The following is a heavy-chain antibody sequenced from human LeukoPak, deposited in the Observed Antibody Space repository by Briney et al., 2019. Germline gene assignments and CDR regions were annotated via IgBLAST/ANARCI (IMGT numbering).Heavy chain of an antibody. CDR1: GYSFTSYW. V-gene: IGHV5-51*01. CDR2: IYPGDSDT. Sequence: GESLKISCKGSGYSFTSYWIGWVRQMPGKALEWMGIIYPGDSDTRYSPSFQGQVTISADKSISTAYLQWSSLKASDTAMYYCARQVHSYGYICDYWGQGTLVTVSS. J-gene: IGHJ4*02. CDR3: ARQVHSYGYICDY. D-gene: IGHD5-18*01.